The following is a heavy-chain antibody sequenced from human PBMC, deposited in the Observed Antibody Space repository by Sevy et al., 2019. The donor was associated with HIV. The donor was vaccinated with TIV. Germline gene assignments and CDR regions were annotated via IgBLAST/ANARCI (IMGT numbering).Heavy chain of an antibody. J-gene: IGHJ4*02. CDR3: ATMEYFYDSSAYLSGDY. CDR1: GYTLTKLS. V-gene: IGHV1-24*01. D-gene: IGHD3-22*01. CDR2: FDPEDGET. Sequence: ASVKVSCKVSGYTLTKLSMHWVRQAPGKGLEWMGGFDPEDGETIYAQRFQGRVTMTEDTSTDTAYMELSSLRSEDTAVYYCATMEYFYDSSAYLSGDYWGQGSLVTVSS.